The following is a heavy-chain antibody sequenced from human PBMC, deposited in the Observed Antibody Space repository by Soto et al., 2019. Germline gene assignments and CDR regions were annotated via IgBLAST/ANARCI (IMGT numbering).Heavy chain of an antibody. CDR3: AHLMVRGEVDY. CDR2: IYWDDDK. J-gene: IGHJ4*02. V-gene: IGHV2-5*02. CDR1: GFSLSTSGVG. D-gene: IGHD3-10*01. Sequence: QITLKESGPTLVKPTQTLTLTCTFSGFSLSTSGVGVGWIRQPPGKALEWLALIYWDDDKRYSPSLKSRLTITKDTSKNQVVLTMTTMDPVDTATCCCAHLMVRGEVDYWGQGTLVTVSS.